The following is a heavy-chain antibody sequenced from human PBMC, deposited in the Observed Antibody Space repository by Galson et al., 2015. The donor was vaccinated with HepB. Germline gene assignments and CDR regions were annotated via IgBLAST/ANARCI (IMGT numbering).Heavy chain of an antibody. V-gene: IGHV3-15*01. CDR3: TSVGGYSPFH. J-gene: IGHJ4*02. D-gene: IGHD5-18*01. CDR1: GFTFSNAW. CDR2: IKRKTDGGTS. Sequence: SLRLSCAASGFTFSNAWMSWVHQAPGKGLEYVGRIKRKTDGGTSDYAAFVKGRFTISRDDSKNTLYLEMNSLQSEDTAVYYCTSVGGYSPFHWGQGTLVTVSS.